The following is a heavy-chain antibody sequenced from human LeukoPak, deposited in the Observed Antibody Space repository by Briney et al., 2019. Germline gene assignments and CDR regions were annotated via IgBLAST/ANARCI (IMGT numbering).Heavy chain of an antibody. Sequence: SETLSLTCAVYGWSFNAYYWNWIPQPPGKGVEWVGQSNARGDTNYNPSLESRVTISVDTSKNQFSLRLTSMIAADTALYYCARGQVPAARGYNWFDPWGQGTLVTVSS. D-gene: IGHD2-2*01. V-gene: IGHV4-34*01. CDR3: ARGQVPAARGYNWFDP. CDR1: GWSFNAYY. J-gene: IGHJ5*02. CDR2: SNARGDT.